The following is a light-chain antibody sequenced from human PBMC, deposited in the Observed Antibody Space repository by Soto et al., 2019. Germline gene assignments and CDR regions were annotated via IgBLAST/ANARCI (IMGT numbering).Light chain of an antibody. V-gene: IGLV2-14*03. CDR1: SSDVGSHNF. J-gene: IGLJ3*02. Sequence: QSALTQPASVSGSPGQSITISCTGTSSDVGSHNFVSWHQQHPGKAPKFMIXXXXXXXXXXXXXXXXSKSGNTASLTISGXXXXXXXXXYCSSYTSTNTWVFGGGTKVTVL. CDR2: XXX. CDR3: SSYTSTNTWV.